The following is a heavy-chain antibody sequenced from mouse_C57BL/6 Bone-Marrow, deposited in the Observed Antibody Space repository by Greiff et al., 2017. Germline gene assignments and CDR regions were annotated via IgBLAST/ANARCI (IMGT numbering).Heavy chain of an antibody. J-gene: IGHJ3*01. CDR1: GFTFSDYG. CDR2: ISNLAYSI. CDR3: ARDGSSSWFAY. Sequence: DVMLVESGGGLVQPGGSLKLSCAASGFTFSDYGMAWVRPAPRKGPEWVAFISNLAYSIYYADTVTGRFTISREKAKNTLYLERSSLRSEDAAMYYCARDGSSSWFAYWGQGTLVTVSA. V-gene: IGHV5-15*01. D-gene: IGHD1-1*01.